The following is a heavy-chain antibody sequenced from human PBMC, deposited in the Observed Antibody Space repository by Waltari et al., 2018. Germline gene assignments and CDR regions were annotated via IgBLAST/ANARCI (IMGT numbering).Heavy chain of an antibody. V-gene: IGHV7-4-1*02. CDR2: TDINTGNP. CDR1: GYTFRNYA. J-gene: IGHJ4*02. CDR3: ARSKEDDIVIVPPGLDS. Sequence: QVQLAQPESGLKKPGAAVNVSSKAAGYTFRNYAINWGRQVPGQGLEWMGWTDINTGNPTYAQGFSGRFVFSLDTSVNTAYLQISSLTTEDTAIYYCARSKEDDIVIVPPGLDSWGQGTLVTVSS. D-gene: IGHD2-2*01.